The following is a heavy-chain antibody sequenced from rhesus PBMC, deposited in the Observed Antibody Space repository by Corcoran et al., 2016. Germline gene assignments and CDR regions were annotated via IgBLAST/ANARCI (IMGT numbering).Heavy chain of an antibody. J-gene: IGHJ5-2*02. CDR1: CGSFSSYW. D-gene: IGHD4-35*01. CDR2: IYGISGST. V-gene: IGHV4-160*01. Sequence: QVQLQESGPGLVKPSETLSLTCTVSCGSFSSYWWGWIRHPPGQGLEWIGSIYGISGSTEYNPSLKRRATISRDTSKNQFSLKLSSVTAADTAVYYCARRLLGNYNSLDVWGRGVLVTVSS. CDR3: ARRLLGNYNSLDV.